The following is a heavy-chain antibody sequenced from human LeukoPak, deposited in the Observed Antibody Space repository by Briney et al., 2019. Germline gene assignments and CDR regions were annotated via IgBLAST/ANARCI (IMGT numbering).Heavy chain of an antibody. CDR2: IYYIGST. V-gene: IGHV4-59*08. CDR1: GGSISSYY. J-gene: IGHJ5*02. CDR3: ARHLKWFDP. Sequence: SETLSLTCTVSGGSISSYYWSWIRQVPGKGLEWIAYIYYIGSTDYNPSLKSRVTISVDTSKNQFSLKLSSVTAADTAVYYCARHLKWFDPWGQGTLVTVSS.